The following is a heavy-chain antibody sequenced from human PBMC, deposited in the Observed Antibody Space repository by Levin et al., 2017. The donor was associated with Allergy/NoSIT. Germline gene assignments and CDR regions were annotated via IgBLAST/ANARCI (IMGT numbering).Heavy chain of an antibody. CDR2: IWYDGSNK. CDR1: GFTFSSYG. Sequence: GGSLRLSCAASGFTFSSYGIHWVRQAPGKGLEWVAVIWYDGSNKYYADSVKGRFTMSRDNSKNTLYLQMNSLRAEDTAVYYCARDYYDSSGKGYFDLWGRGTLVTVSS. CDR3: ARDYYDSSGKGYFDL. D-gene: IGHD3-22*01. J-gene: IGHJ2*01. V-gene: IGHV3-33*01.